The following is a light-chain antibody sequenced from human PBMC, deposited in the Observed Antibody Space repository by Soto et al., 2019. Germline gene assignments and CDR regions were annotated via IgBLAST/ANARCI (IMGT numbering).Light chain of an antibody. V-gene: IGLV2-14*01. Sequence: QSALTQPASVSGSPGQSIAISCTGTSSDVGGYNYVSWHQQHPGKAPKVLISVVSNRPSGVSNRFSGSKSGNTASLTISGLQAEDEADYYCAAWDDSLNGWVFGGGTKVTVL. CDR2: VVS. J-gene: IGLJ3*02. CDR3: AAWDDSLNGWV. CDR1: SSDVGGYNY.